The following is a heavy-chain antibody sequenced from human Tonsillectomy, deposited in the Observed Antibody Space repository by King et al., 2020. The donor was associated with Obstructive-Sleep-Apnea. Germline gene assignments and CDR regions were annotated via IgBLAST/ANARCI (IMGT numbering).Heavy chain of an antibody. CDR1: GGSISSSSYY. Sequence: QLQESGPGLVKPSETLSLTCTVSGGSISSSSYYWGWIRQPPGKGLEWIGSIYHSGSTSYNPSLKSRVTISVDTSKNQFSLKLNSVTAADTAVYYCARDEQLIPYWYFDLWGRGTLVTVSS. CDR3: ARDEQLIPYWYFDL. D-gene: IGHD6-13*01. CDR2: IYHSGST. J-gene: IGHJ2*01. V-gene: IGHV4-39*07.